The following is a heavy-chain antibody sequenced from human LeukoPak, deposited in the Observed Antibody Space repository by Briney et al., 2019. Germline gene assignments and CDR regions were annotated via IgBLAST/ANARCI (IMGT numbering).Heavy chain of an antibody. J-gene: IGHJ3*02. Sequence: ASVKVSCKASGYTFTTYAIHWVRQAPGHRLEWMGWINAGNGDTKYSQKFQGRVTITRDTSASTAYMELSSLRSEDTAVYYCARVAYYYDSSGYYYRAFDIWGQGTMVTVSS. CDR3: ARVAYYYDSSGYYYRAFDI. V-gene: IGHV1-3*01. CDR1: GYTFTTYA. D-gene: IGHD3-22*01. CDR2: INAGNGDT.